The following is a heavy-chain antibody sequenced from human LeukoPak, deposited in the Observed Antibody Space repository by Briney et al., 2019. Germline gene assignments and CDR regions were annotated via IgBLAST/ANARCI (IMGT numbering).Heavy chain of an antibody. CDR3: TVLNYYDSSGYSPYYYYYYMGV. J-gene: IGHJ6*03. CDR2: IRSKAYGGTT. D-gene: IGHD3-22*01. V-gene: IGHV3-49*04. Sequence: GGSLRLSCTASGFTFGDYAMSWVRQAPGKGLEWVGFIRSKAYGGTTEYAASVKGRFTISRDDSKSIAYLQMNSLKTEDTAVYYCTVLNYYDSSGYSPYYYYYYMGVWGKGTTVTVSS. CDR1: GFTFGDYA.